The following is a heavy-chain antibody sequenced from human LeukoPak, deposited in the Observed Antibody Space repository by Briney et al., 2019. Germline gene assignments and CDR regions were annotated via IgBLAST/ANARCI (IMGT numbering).Heavy chain of an antibody. CDR1: GFTFSSYG. V-gene: IGHV3-33*01. Sequence: GGSLRLSCAASGFTFSSYGMHWVRQAPGKGLEWVAVIWYDGSNKYYADSVKGRFTISRDNSKNTLYLQVNSLRAEDTAVYYCARDPPSYGDYYFDYWGQGTLVTVSS. CDR2: IWYDGSNK. D-gene: IGHD4-17*01. J-gene: IGHJ4*02. CDR3: ARDPPSYGDYYFDY.